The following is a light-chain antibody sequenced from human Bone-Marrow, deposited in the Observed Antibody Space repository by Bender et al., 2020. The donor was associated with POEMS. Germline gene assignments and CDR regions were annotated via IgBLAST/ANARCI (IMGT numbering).Light chain of an antibody. CDR3: QAWDSTTVV. V-gene: IGLV3-1*01. CDR2: EDT. Sequence: SHELTQPPSVSVSPGQTASITCSGDKLGHKYVCWYQQKPGQSPVLVIYEDTKRPSGIPERFSGSNSGNRATLTISGTQAMDEADYYCQAWDSTTVVFGGGTKLTVL. CDR1: KLGHKY. J-gene: IGLJ2*01.